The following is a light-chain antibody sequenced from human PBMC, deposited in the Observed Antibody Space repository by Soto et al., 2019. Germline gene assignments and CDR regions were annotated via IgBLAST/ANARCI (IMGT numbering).Light chain of an antibody. CDR2: AVS. CDR1: QRVSSY. V-gene: IGKV1-39*01. CDR3: PQSYTTPSWT. Sequence: DIQLIQSPSSLSASVGDRVTITCHTSQRVSSYLNWYQQKPGKAPKLLINAVSTLHSGVPSRFSGSGSETDFTLTISSLQPEDSGTYYCPQSYTTPSWTFGQGTKVEI. J-gene: IGKJ1*01.